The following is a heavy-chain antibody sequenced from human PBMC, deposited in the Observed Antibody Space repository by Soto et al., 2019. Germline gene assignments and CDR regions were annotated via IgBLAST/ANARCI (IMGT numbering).Heavy chain of an antibody. CDR1: GYTFTNYY. CDR2: INPNRGGT. D-gene: IGHD4-17*01. V-gene: IGHV1-2*02. Sequence: QVQLVKSGAEVQKPGASVKVSCEASGYTFTNYYIHWVRQARGQGLEWMGWINPNRGGTNFAQKFQGRVSMTRDTSITTAYMELNRLTSDDTAVYYCARDLGYGGNSGAFDVWGQGTMITVSS. J-gene: IGHJ3*01. CDR3: ARDLGYGGNSGAFDV.